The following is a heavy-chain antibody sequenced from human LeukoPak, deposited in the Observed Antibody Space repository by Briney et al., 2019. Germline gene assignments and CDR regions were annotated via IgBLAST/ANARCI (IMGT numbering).Heavy chain of an antibody. CDR3: AKTSRANSAYDSPFDY. CDR1: GFTFSTYA. V-gene: IGHV3-23*01. CDR2: VRGSGTDT. J-gene: IGHJ4*02. Sequence: GGSLRLSCAASGFTFSTYAMSWVRQAPGKGLEWVSAVRGSGTDTYYADSVKGRFTISRDNAKNTLYLQMNSLRAEDTAIYYCAKTSRANSAYDSPFDYWGQGTLVTVSS. D-gene: IGHD5-12*01.